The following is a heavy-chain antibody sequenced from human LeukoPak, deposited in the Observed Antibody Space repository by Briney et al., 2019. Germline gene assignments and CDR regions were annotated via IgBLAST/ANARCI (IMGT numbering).Heavy chain of an antibody. V-gene: IGHV4-59*01. J-gene: IGHJ5*02. CDR1: GDSISSYY. Sequence: SETLSLTCTVSGDSISSYYWSWIRQPPGKGLEWIAFIYSSGSTNYNPSFKSRVSISADTSKNQFSLNVRSVTAADTAVYYCARGGASSQWFDPWGQGTLVTVSS. CDR2: IYSSGST. D-gene: IGHD2-15*01. CDR3: ARGGASSQWFDP.